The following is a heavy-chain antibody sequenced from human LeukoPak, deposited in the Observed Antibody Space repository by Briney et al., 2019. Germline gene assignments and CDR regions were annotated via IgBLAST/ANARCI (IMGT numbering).Heavy chain of an antibody. J-gene: IGHJ4*02. CDR3: ATSSGYGILFEY. CDR2: FDPEYGET. Sequence: ASVKVSCEVSGYTLTDLSMHWVRQAPGKGLEWMGGFDPEYGETIYAQNLQGRVTMTEDTSTDTAYMEVRSLRSEDTAVYYCATSSGYGILFEYWGQGTLATVSS. CDR1: GYTLTDLS. V-gene: IGHV1-24*01. D-gene: IGHD6-13*01.